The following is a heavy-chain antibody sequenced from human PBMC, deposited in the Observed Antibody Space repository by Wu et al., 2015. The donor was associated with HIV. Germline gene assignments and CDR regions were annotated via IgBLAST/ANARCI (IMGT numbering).Heavy chain of an antibody. V-gene: IGHV1-18*01. CDR2: ISAQNGNT. D-gene: IGHD3-22*01. CDR3: ARGHYYDTSSSPMY. Sequence: VQLVQSGGEVKKPGASVKVACKSSGYIFSDFGIHWVRQTPREGLEWMGWISAQNGNTKYAQKFQGRVTMTTETSSSTAYMELRSLRSDDTAVYYCARGHYYDTSSSPMYWGLGTLVTVSS. CDR1: GYIFSDFG. J-gene: IGHJ4*02.